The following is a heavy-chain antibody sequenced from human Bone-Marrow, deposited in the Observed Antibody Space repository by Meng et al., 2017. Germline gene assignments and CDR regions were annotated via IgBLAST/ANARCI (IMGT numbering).Heavy chain of an antibody. J-gene: IGHJ1*01. CDR3: ARGTRPLLFQH. CDR2: INHSGST. Sequence: QLQRSCPVMVKPSATLSLPSTVSVGSFSGDHWSWIRQTPGKVLEWIGEINHSGSTNYNPSLKSQVTISVDTSKNQFSLKLSSVTAADTAVYYCARGTRPLLFQHWGQGTLVTVSS. CDR1: VGSFSGDH. D-gene: IGHD1-1*01. V-gene: IGHV4-34*01.